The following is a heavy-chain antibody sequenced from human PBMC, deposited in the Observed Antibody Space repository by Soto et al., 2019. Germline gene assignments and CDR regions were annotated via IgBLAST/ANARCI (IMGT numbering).Heavy chain of an antibody. CDR2: LDAGNADT. CDR3: ARINMVYGAFDI. CDR1: GYTFNIYA. Sequence: QVQLVQSGAEVKKPGASVKVSCKASGYTFNIYAIHWVRQAPGQSLEWMGWLDAGNADTKYSQKFQGRVTISRDTSASTAHMELSSLRSEDTAVYYCARINMVYGAFDIWGQGTIVTVSS. V-gene: IGHV1-3*01. J-gene: IGHJ3*02. D-gene: IGHD3-10*01.